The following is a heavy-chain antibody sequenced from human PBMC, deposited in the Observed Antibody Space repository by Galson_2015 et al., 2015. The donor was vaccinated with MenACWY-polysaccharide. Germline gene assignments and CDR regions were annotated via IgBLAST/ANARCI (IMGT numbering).Heavy chain of an antibody. Sequence: SLRLSCAASGFTFSSYAMSWVRQAPGKGLEWVSAITISASSTYYANSVKGRFTISRDNSKITLYLQMNSLRSEDTAVYYCARDAAVDYWGRGTLVTVSS. CDR1: GFTFSSYA. CDR3: ARDAAVDY. CDR2: ITISASST. J-gene: IGHJ4*02. D-gene: IGHD2-15*01. V-gene: IGHV3-23*01.